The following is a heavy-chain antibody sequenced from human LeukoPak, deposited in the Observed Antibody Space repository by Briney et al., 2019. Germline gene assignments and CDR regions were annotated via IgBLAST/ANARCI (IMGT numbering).Heavy chain of an antibody. D-gene: IGHD6-13*01. Sequence: KPSETLSLTCTVSGGSISSSSYYWGWIRQPPGKGLEWIGSIYYSGSTYYNPSLKSRVTISVDTSKNQFSLKLSSVAAADTAVYYCARYSDSGQQLVLGLSWFDPWGQGTLVTVSS. CDR3: ARYSDSGQQLVLGLSWFDP. CDR1: GGSISSSSYY. V-gene: IGHV4-39*07. J-gene: IGHJ5*02. CDR2: IYYSGST.